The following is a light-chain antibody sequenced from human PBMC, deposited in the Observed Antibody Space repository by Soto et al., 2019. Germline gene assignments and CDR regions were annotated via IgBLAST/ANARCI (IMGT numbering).Light chain of an antibody. J-gene: IGKJ2*01. Sequence: VSTQSPGTLSLSPAERATLSCRASQNVDSTYLAWYQQKPGQAPRVVNYGSTRRATGVSDRCSDSGSGTDVTLTISRLDPEDFAVYFCQQYGGSTLYSFAPGTKLDIK. CDR1: QNVDSTY. V-gene: IGKV3-20*01. CDR3: QQYGGSTLYS. CDR2: GST.